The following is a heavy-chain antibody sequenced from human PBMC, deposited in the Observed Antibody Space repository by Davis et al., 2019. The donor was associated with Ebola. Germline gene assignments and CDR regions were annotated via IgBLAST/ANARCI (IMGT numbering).Heavy chain of an antibody. D-gene: IGHD6-13*01. CDR2: ISFTGTT. CDR1: GDSISSSY. V-gene: IGHV4-4*07. CDR3: ARSTGSAATGSLFYFDF. Sequence: PSETLSLTCTVSGDSISSSYWSWIRQPAGKGLEWIGSISFTGTTYYNPSLKSRVTVPVDTSKNQFSLKLSSVTAADTALYYCARSTGSAATGSLFYFDFWGQGTLVTVSS. J-gene: IGHJ4*02.